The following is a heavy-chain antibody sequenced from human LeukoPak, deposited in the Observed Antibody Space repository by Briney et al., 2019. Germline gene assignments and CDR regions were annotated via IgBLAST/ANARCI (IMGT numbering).Heavy chain of an antibody. D-gene: IGHD3-16*02. CDR1: GVSISSPY. Sequence: SETLSLTCTVSGVSISSPYWSWIRQPPGKGLEWIGYIHYRGNTNYNPSLKSRVTISVDTSKNQFSLKLSSVTAADTAVYYCAMKYDYVWGSYRFDYWGQGTLVTVSS. V-gene: IGHV4-59*11. J-gene: IGHJ4*02. CDR3: AMKYDYVWGSYRFDY. CDR2: IHYRGNT.